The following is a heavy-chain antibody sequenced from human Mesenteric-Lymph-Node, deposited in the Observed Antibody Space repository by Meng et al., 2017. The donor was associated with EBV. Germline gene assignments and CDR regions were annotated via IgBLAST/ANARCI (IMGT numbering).Heavy chain of an antibody. V-gene: IGHV4-61*01. J-gene: IGHJ5*02. D-gene: IGHD2-8*01. Sequence: QVQLQESGRGLVKPSETLSLTCPVSGGSVSSGSYFWSWIRQPPGKGLEWIGYIYYSGSPNYNPSLNSRVTISVDTSKNQFSLKLGSVTAADTAVYYCATCSRRPSCWFDPWGQGTLVTVSS. CDR1: GGSVSSGSYF. CDR3: ATCSRRPSCWFDP. CDR2: IYYSGSP.